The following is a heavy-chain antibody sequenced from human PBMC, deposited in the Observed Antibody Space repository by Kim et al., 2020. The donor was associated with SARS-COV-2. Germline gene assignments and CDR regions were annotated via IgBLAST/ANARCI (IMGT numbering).Heavy chain of an antibody. Sequence: ASVKVSCKASGYTFTSYAMNWVRQAPGQGLEWMGWINTNTGNPTYAQGFTGRFVFSLDTSVSTAYLQISSLKAEDTAVYYCASPVAARPRSLMDVWGQGTTVTVSS. V-gene: IGHV7-4-1*02. D-gene: IGHD6-6*01. CDR1: GYTFTSYA. CDR3: ASPVAARPRSLMDV. CDR2: INTNTGNP. J-gene: IGHJ6*02.